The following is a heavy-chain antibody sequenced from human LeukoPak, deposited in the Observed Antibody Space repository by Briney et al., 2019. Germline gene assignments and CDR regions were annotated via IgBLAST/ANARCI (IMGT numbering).Heavy chain of an antibody. J-gene: IGHJ4*02. CDR1: GGSFTYYY. V-gene: IGHV4-34*09. D-gene: IGHD2-15*01. Sequence: SETLSLTCALYGGSFTYYYWAWIRQPPGKGLEWIGEINHAGTADYNPSLKSRVTISVDTSKNQFSLKLSSVTAADTAVYYCARGYCSGGSCYDAHPFDYWGQGTLVTVSS. CDR2: INHAGTA. CDR3: ARGYCSGGSCYDAHPFDY.